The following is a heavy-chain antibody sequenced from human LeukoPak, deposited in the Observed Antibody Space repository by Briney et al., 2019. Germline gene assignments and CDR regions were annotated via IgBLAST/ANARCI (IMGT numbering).Heavy chain of an antibody. D-gene: IGHD3-16*02. CDR1: GGSISTYY. CDR3: ARPYRVGGSFPFDI. CDR2: IYTDGST. Sequence: PSETLSLTCTVSGGSISTYYWTWIRQSAGKGLEWIGRIYTDGSTSYNPPLRSRVTISVDNSKNQFSLKLSSVTAADTAVYYCARPYRVGGSFPFDIWGQGTMVTVSS. J-gene: IGHJ3*02. V-gene: IGHV4-4*07.